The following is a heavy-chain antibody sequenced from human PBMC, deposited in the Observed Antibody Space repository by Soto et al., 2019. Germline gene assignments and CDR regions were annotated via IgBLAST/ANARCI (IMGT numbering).Heavy chain of an antibody. V-gene: IGHV1-3*01. Sequence: ASVKVSCKASGYTFTSYAMHWVRQAPGQRLEWMGWINAGNGNTKYSQKFEGRVTITRDTSASTAYMELSSLRSEDTAVYYCARDMWYYYDNSGYFQDAFYIWGQGRMVTVSS. CDR1: GYTFTSYA. J-gene: IGHJ3*02. CDR3: ARDMWYYYDNSGYFQDAFYI. CDR2: INAGNGNT. D-gene: IGHD3-22*01.